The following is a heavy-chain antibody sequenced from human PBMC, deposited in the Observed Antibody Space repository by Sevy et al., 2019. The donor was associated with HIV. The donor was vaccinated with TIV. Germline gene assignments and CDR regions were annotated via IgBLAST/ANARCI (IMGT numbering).Heavy chain of an antibody. D-gene: IGHD6-13*01. CDR3: AKNTAAVGTGGFDY. CDR2: IQYDGNNK. CDR1: GFTFSYSG. Sequence: GGSLRLSCAASGFTFSYSGMHWVRQAPGQGLEWVTFIQYDGNNKYYADSVKGRFTISRDNSKNTLYLQMNSLRGDDTAVYYCAKNTAAVGTGGFDYWGQGTLVTVSS. J-gene: IGHJ4*02. V-gene: IGHV3-30*02.